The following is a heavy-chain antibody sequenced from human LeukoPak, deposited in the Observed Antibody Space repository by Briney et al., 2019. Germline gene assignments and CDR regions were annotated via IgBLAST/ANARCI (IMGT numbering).Heavy chain of an antibody. V-gene: IGHV3-30*01. Sequence: GGSLRLSCAGSGFIFSSYAMHWVRQAPGKGLEWVAVISYDGSTRFYADSVKGRFTISRDNSKNTVFLQMNSLRAEDTAVYYCAREFQIVGSGPLDYWGQGALVTVSS. D-gene: IGHD1-26*01. CDR3: AREFQIVGSGPLDY. J-gene: IGHJ4*02. CDR1: GFIFSSYA. CDR2: ISYDGSTR.